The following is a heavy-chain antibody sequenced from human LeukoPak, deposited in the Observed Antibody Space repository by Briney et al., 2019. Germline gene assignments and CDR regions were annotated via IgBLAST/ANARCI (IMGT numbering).Heavy chain of an antibody. J-gene: IGHJ4*02. CDR1: GFTFRSHA. V-gene: IGHV3-23*01. CDR3: ARDFYGSGSYYTVASDS. Sequence: GGSLRLSCAASGFTFRSHAMSWVRQAPGRGLEWVASIDGNGGDTYYADSVKGRFPISRDHSKNTVYPQMNSLSAEDTAVYYCARDFYGSGSYYTVASDSWGQGTLVTVSS. D-gene: IGHD3-10*01. CDR2: IDGNGGDT.